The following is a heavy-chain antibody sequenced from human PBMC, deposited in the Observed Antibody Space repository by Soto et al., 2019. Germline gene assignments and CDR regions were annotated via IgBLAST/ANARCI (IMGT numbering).Heavy chain of an antibody. Sequence: GGSLRLSCAASGLTFSSYWMHWVRQAPGKGLVWVSRINSDGSSTSYADSVKGRFTISRDNAKNTLYLQMNSLRAEDTAVYYCARVWVVPAAIHYGMDVWGQGTTVTVSS. CDR2: INSDGSST. V-gene: IGHV3-74*01. J-gene: IGHJ6*02. CDR3: ARVWVVPAAIHYGMDV. D-gene: IGHD2-2*01. CDR1: GLTFSSYW.